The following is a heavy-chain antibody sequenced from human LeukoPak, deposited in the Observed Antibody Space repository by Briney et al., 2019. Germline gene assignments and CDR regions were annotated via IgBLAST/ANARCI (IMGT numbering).Heavy chain of an antibody. CDR3: ARFRWEYGAFDI. Sequence: GGSLRLSCAASGFTFSTCWMRWVRQAPGKGPEWVATIKQDGSEKYYVDSVKGRFTISRDNAKNSLYLQMNSLRAEDTAVYYCARFRWEYGAFDIWGQGTMVTVSS. V-gene: IGHV3-7*01. D-gene: IGHD1-26*01. CDR2: IKQDGSEK. J-gene: IGHJ3*02. CDR1: GFTFSTCW.